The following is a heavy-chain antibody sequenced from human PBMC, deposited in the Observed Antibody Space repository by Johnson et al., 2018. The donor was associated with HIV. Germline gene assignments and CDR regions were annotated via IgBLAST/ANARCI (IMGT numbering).Heavy chain of an antibody. J-gene: IGHJ3*02. V-gene: IGHV3-66*02. Sequence: VQLVESGGGLVKPGGSLRLSCAASGITFSDYYMSWIRQAPGKGLEWVSVIYSGGSTYYADSVKGRFTISRDNSKNMLFLQINSLRVEDTAVYYCARVRVGAFDIWGQGTMVTVSS. CDR3: ARVRVGAFDI. CDR2: IYSGGST. CDR1: GITFSDYY. D-gene: IGHD1-26*01.